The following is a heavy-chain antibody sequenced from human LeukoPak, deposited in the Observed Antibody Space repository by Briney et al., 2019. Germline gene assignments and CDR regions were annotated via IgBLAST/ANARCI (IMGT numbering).Heavy chain of an antibody. D-gene: IGHD3-10*01. CDR1: GFTFSSYS. V-gene: IGHV3-21*01. Sequence: GGSLRLSCAASGFTFSSYSMNWVRQAPGKGLEWVSSISSSSSYIYYADSVKGRFTISRDNAKNSLYLQMNSLRAEDTAVYYCARYSGGTMVRGVKDWFDPWGQGTLVTVSS. J-gene: IGHJ5*02. CDR2: ISSSSSYI. CDR3: ARYSGGTMVRGVKDWFDP.